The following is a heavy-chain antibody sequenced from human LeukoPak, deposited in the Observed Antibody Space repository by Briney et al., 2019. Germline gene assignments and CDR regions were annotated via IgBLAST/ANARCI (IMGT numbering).Heavy chain of an antibody. CDR3: ARDQSELLYWYFDL. J-gene: IGHJ2*01. Sequence: PGGSLRLSCAASGFTFSSYGMHWVRQVPGKGLEWVAVISHDGTYTYYADSVKGRFTISRDNSNSALYLQMNSLSVDDTAFYYCARDQSELLYWYFDLWGRGTLVTVSS. CDR2: ISHDGTYT. CDR1: GFTFSSYG. D-gene: IGHD1-14*01. V-gene: IGHV3-30*03.